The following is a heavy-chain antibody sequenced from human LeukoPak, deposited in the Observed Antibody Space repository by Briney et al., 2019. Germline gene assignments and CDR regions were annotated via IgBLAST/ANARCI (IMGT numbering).Heavy chain of an antibody. V-gene: IGHV4-39*01. CDR3: ARLGNGYNRYYFEY. CDR2: IYYSGST. Sequence: KPSETLSLTCAVSGYSISSSTYSWGWIRQPPGKGLEWIGNIYYSGSTDYNPSLKSRVLIFVDTSKNQFSLKLRSVTAADTAVYYCARLGNGYNRYYFEYWGQGTLVTVSS. D-gene: IGHD5-24*01. J-gene: IGHJ4*02. CDR1: GYSISSSTYS.